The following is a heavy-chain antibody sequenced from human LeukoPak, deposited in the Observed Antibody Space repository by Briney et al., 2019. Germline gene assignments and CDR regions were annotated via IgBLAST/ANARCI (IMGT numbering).Heavy chain of an antibody. CDR3: ASLSGGSSDAFDI. D-gene: IGHD2-15*01. J-gene: IGHJ3*02. CDR1: GGSINNNLYY. V-gene: IGHV4-39*07. Sequence: SETLSLTCSVSGGSINNNLYYWGWIRQPPGKGLEWIGSIYYSGSTYYNPSLKSRVTISVDTSKNQFSLKLSSVTAADTAVYYCASLSGGSSDAFDIWGQGTMVTVSS. CDR2: IYYSGST.